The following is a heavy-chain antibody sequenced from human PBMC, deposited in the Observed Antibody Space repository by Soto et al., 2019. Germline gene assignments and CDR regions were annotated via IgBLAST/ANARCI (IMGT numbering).Heavy chain of an antibody. V-gene: IGHV3-23*01. D-gene: IGHD3-3*01. Sequence: GESLKISCATSGFSFSNYAMSWVRQAPGKGLEWVSLISGSASATHYADSVKGRFTISRDNSKRTVYLQLNSLRAEDTAVYYCAKGVANTVFGVDTLFDFWGRGTLVTV. CDR3: AKGVANTVFGVDTLFDF. CDR2: ISGSASAT. J-gene: IGHJ4*02. CDR1: GFSFSNYA.